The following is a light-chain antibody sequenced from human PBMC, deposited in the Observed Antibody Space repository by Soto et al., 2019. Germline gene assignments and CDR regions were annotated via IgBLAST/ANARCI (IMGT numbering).Light chain of an antibody. Sequence: EIVMTQSPSTLSVSPGERATLSCRASQSVSSNLACYQQKPGQAPRLLIYGASTRATGIPARFSGSGSGTEFTLTISSLQSEDFAVYYCQQYDQLLITFGQRARLAVK. J-gene: IGKJ5*01. CDR2: GAS. CDR1: QSVSSN. CDR3: QQYDQLLIT. V-gene: IGKV3D-15*01.